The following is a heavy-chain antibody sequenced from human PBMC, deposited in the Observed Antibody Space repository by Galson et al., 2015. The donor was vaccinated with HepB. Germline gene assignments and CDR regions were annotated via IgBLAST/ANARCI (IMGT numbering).Heavy chain of an antibody. D-gene: IGHD1-26*01. Sequence: SLRLSCAASGFTFSSYAMHWVRQAPGKGLEWVAVISYDGSNKYYADSVKGRFTISRDNSKNTLYLQMNSLRAEDTAVYYCARAGRGIVTREFVYWGQGTLVTVSS. J-gene: IGHJ4*02. CDR3: ARAGRGIVTREFVY. CDR1: GFTFSSYA. CDR2: ISYDGSNK. V-gene: IGHV3-30*04.